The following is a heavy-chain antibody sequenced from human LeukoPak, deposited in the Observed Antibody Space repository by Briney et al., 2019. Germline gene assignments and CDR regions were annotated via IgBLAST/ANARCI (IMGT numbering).Heavy chain of an antibody. Sequence: GGSLRLSCAASGFTFSSYAMSWVRQAPGKGLEWVSAISGSGGSTYYADSVKGRFTISRDNSKNTLYLQMNSLRAEDTAVYYCARDRNVLTPVHPPRSYSSSSFGSLELSAFDIWGQGTMVTVSS. CDR2: ISGSGGST. D-gene: IGHD6-6*01. V-gene: IGHV3-23*01. CDR3: ARDRNVLTPVHPPRSYSSSSFGSLELSAFDI. J-gene: IGHJ3*02. CDR1: GFTFSSYA.